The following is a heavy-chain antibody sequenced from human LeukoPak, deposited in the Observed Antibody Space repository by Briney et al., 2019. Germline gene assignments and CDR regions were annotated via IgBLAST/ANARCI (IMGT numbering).Heavy chain of an antibody. Sequence: GGSLRLSCAASGFTFSSYEMNWVRQAPGKGLEWVSYISSSGSTIYYADSVKGRFTISRDNAKNSLYLQMNSLRAEDTAVYYCARSQWGQYFDYWGQGTLVTVSS. D-gene: IGHD1-26*01. CDR2: ISSSGSTI. V-gene: IGHV3-48*03. CDR1: GFTFSSYE. J-gene: IGHJ4*02. CDR3: ARSQWGQYFDY.